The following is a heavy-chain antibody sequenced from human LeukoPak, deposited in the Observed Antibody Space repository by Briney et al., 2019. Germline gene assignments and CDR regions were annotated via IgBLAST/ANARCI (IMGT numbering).Heavy chain of an antibody. CDR2: IFHSGST. Sequence: SEPLSLTCTVCGDSITNSNFYWGWIRQSPGKGLEWIGSIFHSGSTNYNPSLKSRVTISVDTSKNQFYLRVRSVTAAETALYYCAGRGIVTGYFDFWGRGTLVTVSS. D-gene: IGHD3-9*01. V-gene: IGHV4-39*01. CDR3: AGRGIVTGYFDF. CDR1: GDSITNSNFY. J-gene: IGHJ4*02.